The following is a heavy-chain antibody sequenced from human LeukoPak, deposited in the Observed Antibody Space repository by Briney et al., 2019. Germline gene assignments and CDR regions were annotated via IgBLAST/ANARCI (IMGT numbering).Heavy chain of an antibody. CDR3: ARVVVAAFDY. D-gene: IGHD2-15*01. CDR1: GGSLSGYY. V-gene: IGHV4-34*01. J-gene: IGHJ4*02. CDR2: INHSGST. Sequence: PSETLSLTCAVYGGSLSGYYWSWIRQPPGKGLEWIGEINHSGSTNYNPSPKSRVTISVDTSKNQFSLKLSPVTAADTAVYYCARVVVAAFDYWGQGTLVTVSS.